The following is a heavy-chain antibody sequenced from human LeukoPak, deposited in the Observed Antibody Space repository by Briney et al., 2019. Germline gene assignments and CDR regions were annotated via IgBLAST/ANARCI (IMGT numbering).Heavy chain of an antibody. D-gene: IGHD3-22*01. CDR3: AKDLTRYYDSSGYYDY. J-gene: IGHJ4*02. CDR1: GFTFSSFA. CDR2: ISHSGGST. V-gene: IGHV3-23*01. Sequence: GSLRLSCAASGFTFSSFAMNWVRQAPGKGLEWVPAISHSGGSTYYADSVKGRFTISRDNSKNTLYLQMNSLRAEDTAVYYCAKDLTRYYDSSGYYDYWGQGTLVTVSS.